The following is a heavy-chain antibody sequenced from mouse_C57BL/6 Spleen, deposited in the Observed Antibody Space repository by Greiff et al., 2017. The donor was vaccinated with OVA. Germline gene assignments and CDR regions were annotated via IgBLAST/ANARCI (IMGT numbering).Heavy chain of an antibody. CDR2: IYPRSGHT. Sequence: VQLQQSGAELARPGASVKLSCKASGYTFTSYGISWVKQRPGQGLEWIGEIYPRSGHTYYNAKFQGKATLTADKYSSTAYLELRSLPSEVSAVYCCARSSSFITTVVSPYYYAMDYWGQGTSVTVSS. D-gene: IGHD1-1*01. J-gene: IGHJ4*01. V-gene: IGHV1-81*01. CDR3: ARSSSFITTVVSPYYYAMDY. CDR1: GYTFTSYG.